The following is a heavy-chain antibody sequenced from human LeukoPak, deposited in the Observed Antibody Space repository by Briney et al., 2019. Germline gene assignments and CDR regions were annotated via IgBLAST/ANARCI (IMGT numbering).Heavy chain of an antibody. CDR2: ISSSGSTI. CDR1: GFTFSDYY. V-gene: IGHV3-11*01. Sequence: MSGGSLRLSCAASGFTFSDYYMSWIRQAPGKGLEWVSYISSSGSTIYYADSVKGRFTISRDNAKNSLYLQMNSLRAEDTAVYYCARDRFRYYDFWSGLSGSGLDYWGQGTLVTVSS. D-gene: IGHD3-3*01. J-gene: IGHJ4*02. CDR3: ARDRFRYYDFWSGLSGSGLDY.